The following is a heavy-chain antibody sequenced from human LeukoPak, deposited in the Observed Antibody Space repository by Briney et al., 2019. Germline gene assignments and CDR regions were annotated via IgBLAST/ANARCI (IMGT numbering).Heavy chain of an antibody. Sequence: PGGSLRLSCAASGFTFSSYSRDWVRQAPGKGLEWVSSISSSSSDIYYADSVKGRFTISRDKAKNSLYVQMNRLRAGDTAVYYCARDLTAAAAEYDFDYWGEGTLVTVSS. CDR3: ARDLTAAAAEYDFDY. D-gene: IGHD6-13*01. V-gene: IGHV3-21*01. J-gene: IGHJ4*02. CDR2: ISSSSSDI. CDR1: GFTFSSYS.